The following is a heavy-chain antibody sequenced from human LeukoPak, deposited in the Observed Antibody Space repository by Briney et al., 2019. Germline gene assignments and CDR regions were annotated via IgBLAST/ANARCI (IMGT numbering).Heavy chain of an antibody. CDR3: GRGRPRGYSGYVIDY. D-gene: IGHD5-12*01. V-gene: IGHV3-7*01. CDR2: IEQDGSQK. J-gene: IGHJ4*02. CDR1: GFTFSNYC. Sequence: GGSLRLSCAASGFTFSNYCMSWVRQAPGKGLQWVANIEQDGSQKFYVDSVKGRFTISRDNTKNSLYLQMNSLRAEDTAAFYCGRGRPRGYSGYVIDYWGQGTPITVSS.